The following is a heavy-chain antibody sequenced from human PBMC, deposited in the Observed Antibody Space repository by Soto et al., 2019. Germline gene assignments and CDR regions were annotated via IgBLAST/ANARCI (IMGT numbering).Heavy chain of an antibody. V-gene: IGHV1-69*06. D-gene: IGHD2-2*01. CDR2: IIPIFGTA. J-gene: IGHJ5*02. Sequence: GASVKVSCKASGGTFSSYAISWVRQAPGQGLEWMGGIIPIFGTANYAQKFQGRVTITADKSTSTAYMELSSLRSEDTAVYYCAARPCSSTSCYVRGYWFDPRGQGTLVIVSA. CDR1: GGTFSSYA. CDR3: AARPCSSTSCYVRGYWFDP.